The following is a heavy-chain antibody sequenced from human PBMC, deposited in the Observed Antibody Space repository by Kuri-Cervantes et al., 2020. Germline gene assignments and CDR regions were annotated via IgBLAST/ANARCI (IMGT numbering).Heavy chain of an antibody. CDR1: GFTFSTHG. Sequence: GGSLRLSCAASGFTFSTHGIHWVRQTPGKGLEWVALISYDGSNKYYADSVKGRSTISRDNSKNTLYLQMNSLRAEDTAVYYCASGTGSFLAPYYYFDYWGQGTLVTVSS. D-gene: IGHD3-10*01. V-gene: IGHV3-30*03. J-gene: IGHJ4*02. CDR3: ASGTGSFLAPYYYFDY. CDR2: ISYDGSNK.